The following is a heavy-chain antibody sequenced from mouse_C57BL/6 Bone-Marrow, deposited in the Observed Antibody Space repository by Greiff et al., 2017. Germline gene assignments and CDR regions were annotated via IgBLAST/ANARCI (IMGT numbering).Heavy chain of an antibody. CDR3: ARQWFYYGSPYAMDY. V-gene: IGHV5-15*01. D-gene: IGHD1-1*01. Sequence: EVMLVESGGGLVQPGGSLKLSCAASGFTFSDYGMAWVRQAPRKGPEWVAFISNLAYSIYYADTVTGRFTISRENAKNTLYLEMSRLRSEDTAMYYWARQWFYYGSPYAMDYWGQGTSVTVSS. J-gene: IGHJ4*01. CDR2: ISNLAYSI. CDR1: GFTFSDYG.